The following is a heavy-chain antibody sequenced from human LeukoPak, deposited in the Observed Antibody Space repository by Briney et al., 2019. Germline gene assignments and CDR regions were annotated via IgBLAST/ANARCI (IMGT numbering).Heavy chain of an antibody. Sequence: PGGSLRLSCAASGFTFSGSAMHWVRQAPGKGLEWVGRIRSKANNYATAYAASVKGRITISRDDSKTTAYLQMNSLKTEDTAVYYCTRAVSYLNYWGKGTRVTVSS. CDR2: IRSKANNYAT. V-gene: IGHV3-73*01. CDR1: GFTFSGSA. CDR3: TRAVSYLNY. D-gene: IGHD1-14*01. J-gene: IGHJ4*02.